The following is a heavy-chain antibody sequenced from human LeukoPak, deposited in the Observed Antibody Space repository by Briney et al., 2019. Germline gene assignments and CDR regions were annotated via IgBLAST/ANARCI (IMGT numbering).Heavy chain of an antibody. V-gene: IGHV4-4*07. CDR2: IDKSGRT. J-gene: IGHJ4*02. D-gene: IGHD4-17*01. Sequence: SETLSLTCTVSGGSISSYYWSWIRQPAGKGLEWIGRIDKSGRTNYNPTLKSRVTMSVDTSKNQFSLKLNSMTAADTAVYYCAREYGDFDYWGQGTLVTVPS. CDR3: AREYGDFDY. CDR1: GGSISSYY.